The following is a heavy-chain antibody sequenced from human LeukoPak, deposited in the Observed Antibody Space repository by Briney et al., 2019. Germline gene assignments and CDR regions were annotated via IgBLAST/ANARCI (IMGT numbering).Heavy chain of an antibody. V-gene: IGHV4-59*01. CDR1: GGSISSYY. CDR2: IYYSGST. Sequence: SETLSLTCTVSGGSISSYYWSWIRQPPGKGLEWVGYIYYSGSTYYNPSLKSRVTISVDTSKNQFSLKLSSVTAADTAVYYCAREASDYYDSSGQYDYWGQGTLVTVSS. J-gene: IGHJ4*02. D-gene: IGHD3-22*01. CDR3: AREASDYYDSSGQYDY.